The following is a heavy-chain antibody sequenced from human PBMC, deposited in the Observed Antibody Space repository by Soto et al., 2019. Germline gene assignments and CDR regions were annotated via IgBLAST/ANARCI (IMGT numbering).Heavy chain of an antibody. CDR2: IYYSGST. J-gene: IGHJ6*02. V-gene: IGHV4-39*01. CDR1: GGSISSSSYY. Sequence: SETLSLTCTASGGSISSSSYYWGWIRQPPGKGLEWIGSIYYSGSTYYNPSLKSRVTISVDTSENQFSLKLSSVTAADTAVYYCARRGIYGSGSFHYYYGMDVWGQGTMVTVSS. D-gene: IGHD3-10*01. CDR3: ARRGIYGSGSFHYYYGMDV.